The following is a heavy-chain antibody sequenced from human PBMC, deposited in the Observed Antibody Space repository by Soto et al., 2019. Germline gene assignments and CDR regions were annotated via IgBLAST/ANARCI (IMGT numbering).Heavy chain of an antibody. D-gene: IGHD3-3*01. V-gene: IGHV1-3*01. J-gene: IGHJ4*02. CDR3: ARGLQRFLEWFFDY. CDR2: INAGNGNT. CDR1: GYTFTSYA. Sequence: ASVKVSCKASGYTFTSYAMHWVRQAPGQRLEWMGWINAGNGNTKYSQKFQGRVTITRDTSASTAYMELSSLRSEDTAVYYCARGLQRFLEWFFDYWGQGTLVTVSS.